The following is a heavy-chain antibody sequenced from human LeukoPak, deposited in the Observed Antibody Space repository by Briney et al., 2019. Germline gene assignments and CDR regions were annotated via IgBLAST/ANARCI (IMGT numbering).Heavy chain of an antibody. D-gene: IGHD1-7*01. J-gene: IGHJ4*02. V-gene: IGHV4-34*01. CDR2: INHSGST. Sequence: SETLSLTCAVYGGSFSGYYWSWIPKPPGKGLKWIGEINHSGSTNYNPSLKSRVTISVDTSKNQFSLKLSSVTAADTAVYYCARGDRITGTTGTASDYWGQGTLVTVSS. CDR1: GGSFSGYY. CDR3: ARGDRITGTTGTASDY.